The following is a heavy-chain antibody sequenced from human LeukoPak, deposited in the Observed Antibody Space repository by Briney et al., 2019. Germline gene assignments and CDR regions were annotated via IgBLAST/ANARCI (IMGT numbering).Heavy chain of an antibody. V-gene: IGHV3-21*01. D-gene: IGHD2-8*02. CDR1: GFTFSSYT. CDR2: ISSSSSHI. CDR3: AGVVPGTGFFY. J-gene: IGHJ4*02. Sequence: GGSLRLSCAASGFTFSSYTMNWVRQAPGKGLEWVSSISSSSSHIYYADSVKVRFTISRDNAKNSLYLQMNSLRAEDTAVYYCAGVVPGTGFFYWGQGTLVTVSS.